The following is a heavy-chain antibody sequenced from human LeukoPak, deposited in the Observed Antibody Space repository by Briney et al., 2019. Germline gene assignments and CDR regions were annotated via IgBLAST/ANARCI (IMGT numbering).Heavy chain of an antibody. CDR1: GFTFSTYA. Sequence: GGSLRLSCATSGFTFSTYAMTWVRQAPGKGLEWVSAIDIYSTKTNYADSVKSRFTISRDNSKNTLYLQMNSLRGEDTAIYYCARDWKADFWGHGTLVTVSS. CDR3: ARDWKADF. V-gene: IGHV3-23*05. D-gene: IGHD1-1*01. J-gene: IGHJ4*01. CDR2: IDIYSTKT.